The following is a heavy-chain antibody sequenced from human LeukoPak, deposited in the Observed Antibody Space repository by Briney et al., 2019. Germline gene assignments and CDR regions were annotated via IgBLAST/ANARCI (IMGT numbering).Heavy chain of an antibody. CDR3: ARVSYCGGDCYSGLDWFDP. V-gene: IGHV1-69*05. CDR2: IIPIFGTA. J-gene: IGHJ5*02. Sequence: VASVKVSCKASGGTFSSYAISWVRQAPGQGLEWMGGIIPIFGTANYAQKFQGRVTITTDESTSTAYMELSSPRSEDTAVYYCARVSYCGGDCYSGLDWFDPWGQGTLVTVSS. D-gene: IGHD2-21*02. CDR1: GGTFSSYA.